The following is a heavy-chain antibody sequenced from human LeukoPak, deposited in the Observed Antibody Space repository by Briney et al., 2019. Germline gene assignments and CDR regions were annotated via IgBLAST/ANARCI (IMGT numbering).Heavy chain of an antibody. D-gene: IGHD3-10*01. CDR3: AKDSYYGSGSYYDY. CDR1: GAAFSKYG. J-gene: IGHJ4*02. V-gene: IGHV3-21*04. Sequence: PGGSLRLSCAASGAAFSKYGMKWVRQAAGAGLEYISGISRSGDITHYADSVKGRFTISRDNAKNSLYLQMNSLRAEDTALYYCAKDSYYGSGSYYDYWGQGTLVTVSS. CDR2: ISRSGDIT.